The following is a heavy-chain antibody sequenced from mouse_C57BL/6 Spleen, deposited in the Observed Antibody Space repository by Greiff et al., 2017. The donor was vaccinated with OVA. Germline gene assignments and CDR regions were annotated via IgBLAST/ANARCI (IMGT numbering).Heavy chain of an antibody. CDR1: GFTFSSYG. Sequence: EVKVVESVGDLVRPGGSLELSCAASGFTFSSYGMSWVRQTPDKRLEWVATISSAGSYTYYPDSVQGRVTISRDTAKNTPYLQMSSLTSEDTAMYYCARGLYGNCDYAMDDWGQGTSVTVSS. CDR2: ISSAGSYT. D-gene: IGHD2-1*01. CDR3: ARGLYGNCDYAMDD. J-gene: IGHJ4*01. V-gene: IGHV5-6*02.